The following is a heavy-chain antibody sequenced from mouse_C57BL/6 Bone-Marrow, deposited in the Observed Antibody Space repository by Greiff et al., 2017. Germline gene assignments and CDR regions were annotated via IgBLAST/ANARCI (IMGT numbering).Heavy chain of an antibody. J-gene: IGHJ1*03. CDR2: ISYDGSN. D-gene: IGHD1-1*01. V-gene: IGHV3-6*01. Sequence: EVKLMESGPGLVKPSQSLSLTCSVTGYSITSGYYWNWIRQFPGNKLEWMGYISYDGSNNYNPSLKNRISITRDTSKNQFFLKLNSVTTEDTATYDCAREGGIYYLWYFDVWGTGTTVTVSS. CDR3: AREGGIYYLWYFDV. CDR1: GYSITSGYY.